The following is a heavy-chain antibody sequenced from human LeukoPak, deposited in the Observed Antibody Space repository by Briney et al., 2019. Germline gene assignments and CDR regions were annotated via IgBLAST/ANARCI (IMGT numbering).Heavy chain of an antibody. CDR2: IKSKTDGGTT. V-gene: IGHV3-15*01. J-gene: IGHJ4*02. CDR3: TTSPPYCSGGSCFDY. Sequence: GGSLRLSCAASGFTFSNAWMSWVRHAPGKGLEWVGRIKSKTDGGTTDYAAPVKGRFTISRDDSKNTLYLQMNSLKTEDTAVYYCTTSPPYCSGGSCFDYWGQGTLVTVPS. D-gene: IGHD2-15*01. CDR1: GFTFSNAW.